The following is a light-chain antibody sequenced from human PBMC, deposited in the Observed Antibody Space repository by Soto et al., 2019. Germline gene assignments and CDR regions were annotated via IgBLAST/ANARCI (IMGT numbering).Light chain of an antibody. J-gene: IGKJ2*01. Sequence: DIQMTQSPSTLSASVGDRVTITCRASQSISTWLAWYQQKPGTAPKLLIYKASTLESGVPSRYIGSRSGTEFTLTVSSLQTDDFATYYCQQYNDSFPYTFGQGTKLEIK. CDR1: QSISTW. CDR3: QQYNDSFPYT. CDR2: KAS. V-gene: IGKV1-5*03.